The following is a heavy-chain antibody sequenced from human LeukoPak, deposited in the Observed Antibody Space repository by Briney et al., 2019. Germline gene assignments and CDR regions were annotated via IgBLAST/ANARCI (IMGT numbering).Heavy chain of an antibody. J-gene: IGHJ5*02. CDR1: GGSFSGYY. V-gene: IGHV4-34*01. CDR2: INHSGST. D-gene: IGHD4-23*01. CDR3: ARATRWWFDP. Sequence: SETLSLTCAVYGGSFSGYYWSWIRQPPGKGLEWIGEINHSGSTNYNPSLKSRVTISVDTSKNQFSLKLSSVTAADTAVYYCARATRWWFDPWGQGTLVTVSS.